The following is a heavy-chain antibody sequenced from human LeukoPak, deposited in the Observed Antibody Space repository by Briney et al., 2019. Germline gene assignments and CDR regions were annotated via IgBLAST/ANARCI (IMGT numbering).Heavy chain of an antibody. D-gene: IGHD1-7*01. CDR1: GFTFSSYE. J-gene: IGHJ4*02. V-gene: IGHV3-48*03. CDR2: ISSSGSTI. Sequence: GGSLRLSCAASGFTFSSYEMNWVRQAPGKGLEWVSYISSSGSTIYYADSVKGRFTISRDNAKNSLYLQMNGLRAEDTAVYYCAKLASHGSLDYWGQGTLVTVSS. CDR3: AKLASHGSLDY.